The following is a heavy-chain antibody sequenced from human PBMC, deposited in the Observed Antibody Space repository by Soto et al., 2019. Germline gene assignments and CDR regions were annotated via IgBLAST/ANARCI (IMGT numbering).Heavy chain of an antibody. D-gene: IGHD3-10*01. CDR1: GFTFSTYG. V-gene: IGHV3-21*01. J-gene: IGHJ4*02. CDR2: ISRTSTYI. Sequence: GGSLRLSCVASGFTFSTYGMNWVRQTPGKGLEWVSSISRTSTYIYYADSVTGRFTISRDNARNSVYLQMNSLRAEDTAVYYCARTNPGNDFGSGSYDFWGQGTLVTVSS. CDR3: ARTNPGNDFGSGSYDF.